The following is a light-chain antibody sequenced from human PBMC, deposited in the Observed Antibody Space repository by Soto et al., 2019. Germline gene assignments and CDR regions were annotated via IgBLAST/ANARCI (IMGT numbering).Light chain of an antibody. CDR2: DAT. V-gene: IGKV1-5*01. CDR3: QQYASYSKS. J-gene: IGKJ1*01. Sequence: DVQLIQSPSTLPASIGDSVIITCRVSQAIRDWVAWYQQKPGKAPKLLVYDATSSDSGVPSRFSGSGSETEFTITISGIQRDDFATYYCQQYASYSKSFGQGTRVEL. CDR1: QAIRDW.